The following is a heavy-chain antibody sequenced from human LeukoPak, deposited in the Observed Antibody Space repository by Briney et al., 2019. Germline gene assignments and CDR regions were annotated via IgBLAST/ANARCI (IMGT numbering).Heavy chain of an antibody. D-gene: IGHD3-22*01. CDR3: ARECYDSSGYYFNY. V-gene: IGHV3-53*01. CDR2: IYSGGST. J-gene: IGHJ4*02. Sequence: GGSLRLSCAASGFTVSSNYMSWVRQAPGKGLEWVSAIYSGGSTYYADSVKGRFTISRDNSKNTLYLQMNSLRAEDTAVYYCARECYDSSGYYFNYWGQGTLVTVSS. CDR1: GFTVSSNY.